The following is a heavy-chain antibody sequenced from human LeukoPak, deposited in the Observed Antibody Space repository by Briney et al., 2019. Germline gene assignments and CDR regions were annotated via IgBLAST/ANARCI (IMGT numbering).Heavy chain of an antibody. CDR3: ARDRLGATTGFDY. Sequence: SETLSLTCTVSGGSISSSSYYWGWIRQHPGKGLEWIGYIYCSGSTYYNPSLKSRVTISVDTSKNQFSLKLSSVTAADTAVYYCARDRLGATTGFDYWGQGTLVTVSS. CDR1: GGSISSSSYY. J-gene: IGHJ4*02. D-gene: IGHD1-26*01. V-gene: IGHV4-30-4*08. CDR2: IYCSGST.